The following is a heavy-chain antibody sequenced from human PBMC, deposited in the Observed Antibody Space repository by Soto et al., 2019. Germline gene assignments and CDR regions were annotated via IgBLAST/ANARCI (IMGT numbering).Heavy chain of an antibody. CDR3: ARDWDRSGTHFDY. CDR2: INAGNGNT. Sequence: ASVKVSCTASGYTFTSYAMHWVRQAPGQRLEWMGWINAGNGNTKYSQKFQGRVTITRDTSASTAYMELSSLRSEDTAVYYCARDWDRSGTHFDYWGQGTLVTVSS. J-gene: IGHJ4*02. CDR1: GYTFTSYA. V-gene: IGHV1-3*01. D-gene: IGHD1-1*01.